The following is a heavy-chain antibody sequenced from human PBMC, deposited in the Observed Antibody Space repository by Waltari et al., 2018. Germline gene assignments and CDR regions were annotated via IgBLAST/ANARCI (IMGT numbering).Heavy chain of an antibody. J-gene: IGHJ4*02. CDR1: GFTFSSYS. CDR2: ISSSSSYI. Sequence: EVQLVESGGGLVKPGGSLRLSCAASGFTFSSYSMNWVRQAPGKGLEGVSSISSSSSYIYYADSVKGRFTISRDNAKNSLYLQMNSLRAEDTAVYYCARDEWGGVVAELDYWGQGTLVTVSS. V-gene: IGHV3-21*01. D-gene: IGHD2-15*01. CDR3: ARDEWGGVVAELDY.